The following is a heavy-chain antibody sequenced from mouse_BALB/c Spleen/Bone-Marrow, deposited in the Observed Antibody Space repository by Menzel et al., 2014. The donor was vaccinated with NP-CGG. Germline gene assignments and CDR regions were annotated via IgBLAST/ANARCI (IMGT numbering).Heavy chain of an antibody. Sequence: VQLHQSGAELVKPGASVKLSCKASGYTFTSYYLYWVKQRPGQGLEWIGEINPSNGDTNFNEKFKSKASLTVDISSNTTYMQLSSLTSEDSAVYYCTRYDGYFTLFAYWGQGTLVTVSA. CDR2: INPSNGDT. CDR1: GYTFTSYY. J-gene: IGHJ3*01. D-gene: IGHD2-3*01. CDR3: TRYDGYFTLFAY. V-gene: IGHV1-53*01.